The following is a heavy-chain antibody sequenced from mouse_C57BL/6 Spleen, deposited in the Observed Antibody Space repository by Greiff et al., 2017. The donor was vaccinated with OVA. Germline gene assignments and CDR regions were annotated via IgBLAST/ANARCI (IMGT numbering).Heavy chain of an antibody. CDR2: IDPANGNT. Sequence: VQLQQSVAELVRPGASVKLSCTASGFNIKNAYMHWVKQRPEQGLEWIGRIDPANGNTKYAPKFQGKATITADTSSNTAYLQLSSLTSEDTAIYYCARSIYYGSSPYYYAMDYWGQGTSVTVSS. J-gene: IGHJ4*01. CDR3: ARSIYYGSSPYYYAMDY. D-gene: IGHD1-1*01. CDR1: GFNIKNAY. V-gene: IGHV14-3*01.